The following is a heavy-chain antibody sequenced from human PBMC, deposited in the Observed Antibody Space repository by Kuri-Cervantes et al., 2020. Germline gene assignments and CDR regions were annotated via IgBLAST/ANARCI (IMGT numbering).Heavy chain of an antibody. CDR1: GFSLSNARMG. CDR3: ARDIAVAGTEYFQH. CDR2: IDWDDGK. D-gene: IGHD6-19*01. Sequence: SGPTLVKPTETLTLTCTVPGFSLSNARMGVSWIRQPPGKALEWLALIDWDDGKYYSTSLKTRLTISKDTSKNQVVLTMTNMDPVDTATYYCARDIAVAGTEYFQHWGQGTLVTVSS. J-gene: IGHJ1*01. V-gene: IGHV2-70*01.